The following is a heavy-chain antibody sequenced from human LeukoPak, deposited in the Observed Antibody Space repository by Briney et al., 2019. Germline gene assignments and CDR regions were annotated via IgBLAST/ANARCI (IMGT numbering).Heavy chain of an antibody. Sequence: GGSLRLSCAASGFTFSSYEMNWVRQAPGKGLEWVSYISSSGSTIYYADSVKGRFTISRDNAKNSLYLQMNSLRAEDTAVYYCARATGIAARPPTYYYYYGMDVWGQGTTVTVSS. CDR2: ISSSGSTI. D-gene: IGHD6-6*01. V-gene: IGHV3-48*03. CDR3: ARATGIAARPPTYYYYYGMDV. J-gene: IGHJ6*02. CDR1: GFTFSSYE.